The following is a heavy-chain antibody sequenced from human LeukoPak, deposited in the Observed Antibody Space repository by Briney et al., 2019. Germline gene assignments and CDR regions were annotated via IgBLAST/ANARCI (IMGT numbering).Heavy chain of an antibody. Sequence: PGWSLRLSCAASGFTFRVYTMHWVRQPPGKGLEWVSLIYGGGGTTSYADSVRGRFTISRDNNKNSLYLQMNSLTTEDTAFYYCAKDASGWKELDYWGRGTLVTVSS. CDR1: GFTFRVYT. V-gene: IGHV3-43*01. CDR3: AKDASGWKELDY. D-gene: IGHD6-19*01. CDR2: IYGGGGTT. J-gene: IGHJ4*02.